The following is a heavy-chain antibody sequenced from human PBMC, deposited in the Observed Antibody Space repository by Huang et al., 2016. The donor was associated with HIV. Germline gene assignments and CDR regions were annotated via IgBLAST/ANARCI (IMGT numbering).Heavy chain of an antibody. CDR3: ARAPATHSVFFY. J-gene: IGHJ4*02. CDR2: IYYRGSS. D-gene: IGHD3-3*01. CDR1: GDSIRSGGYY. V-gene: IGHV4-30-4*08. Sequence: QVQLQESGPGLVKPSQTLSLTCTVSGDSIRSGGYYWTWIRQSPAKGLEWIGYIYYRGSSDYNPSLKSRVSSSIDAFKNRVSLKLKSVTVADTAVYYCARAPATHSVFFYWGQGTLVTVSA.